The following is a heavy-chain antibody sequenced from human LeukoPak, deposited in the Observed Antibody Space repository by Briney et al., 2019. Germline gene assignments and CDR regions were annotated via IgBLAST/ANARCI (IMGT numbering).Heavy chain of an antibody. V-gene: IGHV1-2*02. CDR3: ARTRSQITNNWFDP. D-gene: IGHD3-16*01. J-gene: IGHJ5*02. CDR1: GYTFTGYY. Sequence: GASVKVSCKASGYTFTGYYMHWVRQAPGQGLERMGWINPNSGGTNYAQKFQGRVTMTRDTSISTAYMELSRLRSDDTAVYYCARTRSQITNNWFDPWGQGTLVTVSS. CDR2: INPNSGGT.